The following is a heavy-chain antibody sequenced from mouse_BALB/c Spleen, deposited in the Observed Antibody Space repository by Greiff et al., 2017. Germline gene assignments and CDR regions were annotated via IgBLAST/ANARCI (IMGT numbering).Heavy chain of an antibody. CDR3: AINFDY. J-gene: IGHJ2*01. Sequence: DVMLVESGGGLVQPGGSRKLSCAASGFTFSSFGMHWVRQAPEKGLEWVAYISSGSNTIYYADTVKGRLTISRDNPKNTLFLQMTSLRSEDTAMYYCAINFDYWGQGTTLTVSS. CDR2: ISSGSNTI. V-gene: IGHV5-17*02. CDR1: GFTFSSFG.